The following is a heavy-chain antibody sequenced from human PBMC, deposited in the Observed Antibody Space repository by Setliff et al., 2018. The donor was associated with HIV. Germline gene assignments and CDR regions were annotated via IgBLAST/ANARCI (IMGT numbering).Heavy chain of an antibody. CDR3: ARTSRLHPFDY. J-gene: IGHJ4*02. D-gene: IGHD2-21*02. CDR1: GGSINSHY. V-gene: IGHV4-59*08. Sequence: SETLSLTCTVSGGSINSHYWNWIRQAPGKGLEWIGCVYYRGGVTYNPSLSSRVTISVDTSKNQFSLSLSSVTAGDTAIYFCARTSRLHPFDYWGQGKLVTVSS. CDR2: VYYRGGV.